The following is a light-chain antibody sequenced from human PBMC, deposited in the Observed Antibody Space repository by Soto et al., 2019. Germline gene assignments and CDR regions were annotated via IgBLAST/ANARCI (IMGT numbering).Light chain of an antibody. V-gene: IGKV3-11*01. CDR1: QSVSSY. J-gene: IGKJ1*01. CDR2: DAS. CDR3: QQRSNWPWT. Sequence: ESVLAQSPATLSVSPGERATLSCRASQSVSSYLAWYQQKPGQAPRVLIYDASNRATGTPARFSGSGSGTDFTLTISSLEPEDFAVYYCQQRSNWPWTFGQGTKVDI.